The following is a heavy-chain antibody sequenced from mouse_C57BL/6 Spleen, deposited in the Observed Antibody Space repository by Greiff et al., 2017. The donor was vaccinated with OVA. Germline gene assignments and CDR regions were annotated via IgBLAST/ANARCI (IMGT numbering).Heavy chain of an antibody. J-gene: IGHJ3*01. V-gene: IGHV1-53*01. CDR3: ARWGLRGGAWFAY. CDR1: GYTFTSYW. Sequence: VKLMQPGTELVKPGASVKLSCKASGYTFTSYWMHWVKQRPGQGLEWIGNINPSNGGTNYNEKFKSKATLTVDKSSSTAYMQLSSLTSEDSAVYYCARWGLRGGAWFAYWGQGTLVTVSA. CDR2: INPSNGGT. D-gene: IGHD2-4*01.